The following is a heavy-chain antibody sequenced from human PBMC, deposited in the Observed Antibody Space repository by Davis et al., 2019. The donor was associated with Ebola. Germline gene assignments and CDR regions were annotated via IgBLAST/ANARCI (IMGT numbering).Heavy chain of an antibody. CDR1: GYSISSGYY. CDR3: ARVEVAGMGYNWFDP. CDR2: IYHSGST. J-gene: IGHJ5*02. V-gene: IGHV4-38-2*02. D-gene: IGHD6-19*01. Sequence: MPSETLSLTCTVSGYSISSGYYWGWIRQPPGKGLEWIGSIYHSGSTYYNPSLKSRFIISVDTSKNQFSLKLSSVTAADTAVYYCARVEVAGMGYNWFDPWGQGTLVTVSS.